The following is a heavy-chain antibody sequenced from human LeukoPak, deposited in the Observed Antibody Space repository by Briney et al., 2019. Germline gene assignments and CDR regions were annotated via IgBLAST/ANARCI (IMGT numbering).Heavy chain of an antibody. CDR2: ISSSSSTI. D-gene: IGHD6-19*01. V-gene: IGHV3-48*01. CDR1: GFTFSSYS. J-gene: IGHJ6*03. CDR3: AKDWASGWDYYYYYYMDV. Sequence: PGGSLRLSCAASGFTFSSYSMNWVRQAPGKGLEWVSYISSSSSTIYYADSVKGRFTISRDNAKNSLYLQMNSLRAEDTAVYYCAKDWASGWDYYYYYYMDVWGKGTTVTVSS.